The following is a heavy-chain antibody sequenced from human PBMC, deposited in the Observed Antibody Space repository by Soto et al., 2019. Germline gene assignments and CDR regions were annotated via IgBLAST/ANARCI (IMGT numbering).Heavy chain of an antibody. CDR1: GGTFSSYA. CDR3: VRIGVPSFCSYYVMVV. CDR2: IVPQFRTS. V-gene: IGHV1-69*06. D-gene: IGHD3-10*01. Sequence: SVKVSCKASGGTFSSYAISWVRQAPGQGLEWMAGIVPQFRTSNYAQKFQGRVTITADKSTNTVYMELRSLRSEDTAVYYCVRIGVPSFCSYYVMVVWGQVSTVTVCS. J-gene: IGHJ6*02.